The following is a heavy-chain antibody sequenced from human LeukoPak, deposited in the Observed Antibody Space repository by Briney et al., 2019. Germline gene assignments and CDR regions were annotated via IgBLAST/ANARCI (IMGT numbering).Heavy chain of an antibody. CDR2: IYYSGST. D-gene: IGHD1-26*01. CDR3: ARDRADYYYYGMDV. J-gene: IGHJ6*02. CDR1: GGSISSYY. Sequence: SSETLSLTFTVSGGSISSYYWSWIRQPPGKGLEWIGYIYYSGSTNYNPSLKSRVTISVDTSKNQFSLKLSSVTAADTAVYYCARDRADYYYYGMDVWGQGTTVTVSS. V-gene: IGHV4-59*12.